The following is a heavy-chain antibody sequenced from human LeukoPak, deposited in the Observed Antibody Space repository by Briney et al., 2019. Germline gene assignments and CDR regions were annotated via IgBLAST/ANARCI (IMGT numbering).Heavy chain of an antibody. Sequence: PGGSLRLSCAASGFTFDDYAMHWVRHAPGKGLEWVSLISGDGGSTYYADSVKGRFTISRDNSKNSLYLQMNSLRTEDTALYYCAKDRYSSGWSPFDYWGQGTLVTVSS. D-gene: IGHD6-19*01. CDR2: ISGDGGST. V-gene: IGHV3-43*02. CDR1: GFTFDDYA. CDR3: AKDRYSSGWSPFDY. J-gene: IGHJ4*02.